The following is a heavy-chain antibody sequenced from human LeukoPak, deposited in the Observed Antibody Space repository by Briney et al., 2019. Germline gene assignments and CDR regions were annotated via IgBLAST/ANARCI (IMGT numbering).Heavy chain of an antibody. D-gene: IGHD2-21*02. Sequence: SVKVSCKASGGTFSSYAISWVRQAPGQGLEWMGRIIPILGIANYAQKFQGRVTITADKSTSTAYMELSSLRSEDTAVYYCARGVDGGNSDWFGPWGQGTLVTVSS. J-gene: IGHJ5*02. CDR3: ARGVDGGNSDWFGP. CDR2: IIPILGIA. V-gene: IGHV1-69*04. CDR1: GGTFSSYA.